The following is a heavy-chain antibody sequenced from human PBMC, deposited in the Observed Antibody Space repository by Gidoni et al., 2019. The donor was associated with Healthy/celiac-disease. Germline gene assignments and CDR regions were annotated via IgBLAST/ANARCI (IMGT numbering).Heavy chain of an antibody. CDR1: VYTFRSYS. V-gene: IGHV1-46*01. J-gene: IGHJ4*02. CDR2: INPSGGST. D-gene: IGHD3-22*01. CDR3: ARDLRDGDYYYSSGYYDY. Sequence: QVQLVQSGAEVKKPGASVKVSCKASVYTFRSYSLQWVRQAPEQGLWWMGLINPSGGSTSYEQKFQGRVTMTRDTSTSTVYNELSSLRTEETAQYYCARDLRDGDYYYSSGYYDYWGQGTLVTVSS.